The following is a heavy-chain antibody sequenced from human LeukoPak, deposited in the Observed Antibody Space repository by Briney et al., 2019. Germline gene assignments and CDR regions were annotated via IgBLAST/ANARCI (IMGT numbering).Heavy chain of an antibody. Sequence: GASLIISCKGSGYSFTSYWIRWVRQMPGKGVEWMGRNAASDSYTNYSPSFQGHVTISADKSISTAYLQLSSLKASDTAMYYWATLTLVWTPDSSGYYYYGMDVWGQGTTVTVSS. CDR2: NAASDSYT. CDR3: ATLTLVWTPDSSGYYYYGMDV. CDR1: GYSFTSYW. D-gene: IGHD3-22*01. V-gene: IGHV5-10-1*01. J-gene: IGHJ6*02.